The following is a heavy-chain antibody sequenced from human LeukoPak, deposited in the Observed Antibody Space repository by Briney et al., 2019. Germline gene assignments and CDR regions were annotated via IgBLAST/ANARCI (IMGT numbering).Heavy chain of an antibody. J-gene: IGHJ4*02. V-gene: IGHV4-34*01. CDR2: INHSGST. CDR1: GGSFSGYY. D-gene: IGHD3-3*01. CDR3: ARGSYDFWSGYPIPNFDY. Sequence: PSETLSLTCAVYGGSFSGYYWSWIRQPLGKGLEWIGEINHSGSTNYNPSLKSRVTISVDTSKNQFSLKLSSVTAADTAVYYCARGSYDFWSGYPIPNFDYWGQGTLVTVSS.